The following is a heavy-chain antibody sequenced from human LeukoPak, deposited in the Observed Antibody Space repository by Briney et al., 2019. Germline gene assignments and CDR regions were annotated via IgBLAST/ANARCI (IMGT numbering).Heavy chain of an antibody. J-gene: IGHJ4*02. CDR3: AKGKAVAGFLVAYYFDY. V-gene: IGHV3-30-3*01. D-gene: IGHD6-19*01. CDR2: ISYDGSNK. CDR1: GFTFSSYA. Sequence: GGSLRLSCAASGFTFSSYAMHWVRQAPGKGLEWVAVISYDGSNKYYADSVKGRFTISRDNSKNTLYLQMNSLRAEDTAVYYCAKGKAVAGFLVAYYFDYWGQGTLVTVSS.